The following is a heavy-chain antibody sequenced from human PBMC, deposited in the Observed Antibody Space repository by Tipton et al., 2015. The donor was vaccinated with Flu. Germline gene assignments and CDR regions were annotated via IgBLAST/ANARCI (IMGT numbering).Heavy chain of an antibody. Sequence: TLSLTCTVSGGSISSGDYYWSWIRQHPGKGLEWIGYIYYSGSTYYNPSLKSRVTISVDTSKNQFSLKLSSVTAADTAVYYCARVKSVRWFGEPLSAFDIWGQGTMVTVSS. CDR1: GGSISSGDYY. CDR3: ARVKSVRWFGEPLSAFDI. D-gene: IGHD3-10*01. CDR2: IYYSGST. J-gene: IGHJ3*02. V-gene: IGHV4-31*03.